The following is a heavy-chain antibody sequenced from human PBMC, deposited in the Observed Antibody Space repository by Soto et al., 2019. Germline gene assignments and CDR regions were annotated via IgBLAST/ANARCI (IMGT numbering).Heavy chain of an antibody. J-gene: IGHJ4*02. V-gene: IGHV1-46*03. Sequence: GASVKVSCKASGYTFTSYYMHWVRQAPGQGLEWMGIINPSGGSTSYAQKFQGRVTMTRDTSTSTVYMELSSLRSEDTAVYYCARFGATIFGVVIEGFDYWGQGIVVTVSS. CDR1: GYTFTSYY. CDR3: ARFGATIFGVVIEGFDY. D-gene: IGHD3-3*01. CDR2: INPSGGST.